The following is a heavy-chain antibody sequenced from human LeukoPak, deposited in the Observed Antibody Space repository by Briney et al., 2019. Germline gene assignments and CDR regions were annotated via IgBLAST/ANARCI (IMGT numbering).Heavy chain of an antibody. D-gene: IGHD6-19*01. V-gene: IGHV4-39*01. CDR3: ARPVAGVYYFDY. CDR1: GGSISSSSYY. CDR2: IYYSGST. J-gene: IGHJ4*02. Sequence: SETLSLTCTVSGGSISSSSYYWGWIRQPPGKRLEWIGSIYYSGSTYYNPSLKSRVTISVDTSKNQFSLKLSSVTAADTAVYYCARPVAGVYYFDYWGQGTLVTVSS.